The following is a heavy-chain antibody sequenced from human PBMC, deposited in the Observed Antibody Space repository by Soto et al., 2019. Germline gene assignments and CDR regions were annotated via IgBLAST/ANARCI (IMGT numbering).Heavy chain of an antibody. V-gene: IGHV4-39*01. J-gene: IGHJ4*02. CDR1: GESISSSSYY. Sequence: SETLSLTCIVSGESISSSSYYWGWIRQPPGKGLEWIGSIYYSGRTYYNPSFTSRVTISIDTSKNQFFLKLSSVTATDTGVYYGARQQTTVVTQAYFDHWGQGAMVTVSS. D-gene: IGHD2-21*02. CDR2: IYYSGRT. CDR3: ARQQTTVVTQAYFDH.